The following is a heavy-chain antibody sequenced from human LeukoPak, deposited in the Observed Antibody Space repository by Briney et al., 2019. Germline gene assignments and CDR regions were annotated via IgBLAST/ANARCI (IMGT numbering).Heavy chain of an antibody. Sequence: GGSLRLSCAASGFTFSSYSMNWVRQAPGKGLEWVSSISSSSSYIYYADSVKGRFTISRDNAKNSLYLQMNSLRAEDTAVYYCARGPRGLSGTNGVYNWFDPWGQGTLDTVSS. J-gene: IGHJ5*02. D-gene: IGHD2-8*01. V-gene: IGHV3-21*01. CDR2: ISSSSSYI. CDR1: GFTFSSYS. CDR3: ARGPRGLSGTNGVYNWFDP.